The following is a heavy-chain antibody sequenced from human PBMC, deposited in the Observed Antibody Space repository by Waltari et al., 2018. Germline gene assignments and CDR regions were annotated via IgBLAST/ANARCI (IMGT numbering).Heavy chain of an antibody. CDR1: GSRLGAYW. CDR2: INVDGSAT. CDR3: ARGAASYVRVWDS. V-gene: IGHV3-7*03. Sequence: VQLVEPGGAFVQPGGSLRLPSAASGSRLGAYWMGWVRQAPGRGREWVANINVDGSATYVADSVNGRLSVSRDNAKNSLFLHMNNLRVEDTAVYFCARGAASYVRVWDSWGQGTLVTVSS. D-gene: IGHD1-26*01. J-gene: IGHJ5*02.